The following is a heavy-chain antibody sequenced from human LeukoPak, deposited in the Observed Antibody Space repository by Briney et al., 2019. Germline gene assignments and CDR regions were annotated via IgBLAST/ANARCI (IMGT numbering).Heavy chain of an antibody. J-gene: IGHJ4*02. CDR3: ARDSVGVVVVVPAAPDY. D-gene: IGHD2-2*01. V-gene: IGHV3-21*01. Sequence: GGSLRLSCAASGFTFSSYSMNWVRQAPGKGLEWVSSISSSSSYIYYADSVRGRFTISRDNAKNSLYLQMNSLRAEDTAVYYCARDSVGVVVVVPAAPDYWGQGTLVTVSS. CDR2: ISSSSSYI. CDR1: GFTFSSYS.